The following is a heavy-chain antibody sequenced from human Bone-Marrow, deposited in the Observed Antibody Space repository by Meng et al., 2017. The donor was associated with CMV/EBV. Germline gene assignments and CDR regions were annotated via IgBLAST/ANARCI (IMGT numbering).Heavy chain of an antibody. CDR2: ISWNSGSI. V-gene: IGHV3-9*01. CDR3: ARDLGPGGIAAAGRSVY. D-gene: IGHD6-13*01. J-gene: IGHJ4*02. CDR1: GFTFDDYA. Sequence: SLKISCAASGFTFDDYAMHWVRQAPGKGLEWVSGISWNSGSIGYADSVKGRFTISRDNAKNSLYLQINSLRTEDTALYYCARDLGPGGIAAAGRSVYWGQGTLVTVSS.